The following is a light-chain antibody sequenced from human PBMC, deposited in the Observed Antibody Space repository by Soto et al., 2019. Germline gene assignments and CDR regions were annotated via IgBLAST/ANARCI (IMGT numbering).Light chain of an antibody. CDR1: QSVSSSD. Sequence: DTVLTQSPGTLSLSPGERAILSCRASQSVSSSDLAWYQQKPGQAPRLLIYGASSRATGTPDRFSGSGSGTDFTLTVSRLEPEDFAVYYCQQYGNSPTTFGQGTRLEI. J-gene: IGKJ5*01. CDR2: GAS. CDR3: QQYGNSPTT. V-gene: IGKV3-20*01.